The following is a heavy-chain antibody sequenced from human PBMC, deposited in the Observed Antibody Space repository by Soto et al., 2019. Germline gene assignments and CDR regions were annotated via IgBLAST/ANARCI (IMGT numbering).Heavy chain of an antibody. CDR1: GGSISSYY. V-gene: IGHV4-59*01. CDR2: IYYSGST. Sequence: QVQLQESGPGLVKPSETLSLTCTVSGGSISSYYWSWIRQPPGKGLEWIGYIYYSGSTNYNPSLKSRVTISVDTSKNQFSLKLSSVTAADTAVYYCARVGAAGLMTFDYWGQGTLVTVSS. CDR3: ARVGAAGLMTFDY. D-gene: IGHD6-13*01. J-gene: IGHJ4*02.